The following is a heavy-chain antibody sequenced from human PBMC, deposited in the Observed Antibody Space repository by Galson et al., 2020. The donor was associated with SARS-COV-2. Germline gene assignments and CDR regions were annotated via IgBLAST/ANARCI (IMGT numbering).Heavy chain of an antibody. CDR3: AKDGISLYFGEFRPYYLDY. J-gene: IGHJ4*02. CDR2: ISASGGRT. D-gene: IGHD3-10*01. CDR1: GFTFTKFA. V-gene: IGHV3-23*01. Sequence: GGSLRLSCAVSGFTFTKFAMSWVRQAPGRGLEWVASISASGGRTYNADSVNGRFTISRDNTQNTLYLQMNSLRAEDTALYYCAKDGISLYFGEFRPYYLDYWGQGTLRTVSS.